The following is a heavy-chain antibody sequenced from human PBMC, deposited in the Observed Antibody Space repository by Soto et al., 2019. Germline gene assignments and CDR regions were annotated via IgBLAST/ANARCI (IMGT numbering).Heavy chain of an antibody. V-gene: IGHV3-23*01. CDR3: AKGFDFWSGRYYYMDV. CDR1: GFTFSSYA. CDR2: ISGSGGST. Sequence: EVQLLESGGGLVQPGGSLRLSCAASGFTFSSYAMSWVRQAPGKGLEWVSAISGSGGSTYYADSVKGRFTISRDNSKNTLYRQMNSLRAEDTAVYYCAKGFDFWSGRYYYMDVWGKGTTVTVSS. J-gene: IGHJ6*03. D-gene: IGHD3-3*01.